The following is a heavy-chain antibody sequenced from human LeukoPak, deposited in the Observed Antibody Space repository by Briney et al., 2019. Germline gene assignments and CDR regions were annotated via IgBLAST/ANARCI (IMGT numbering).Heavy chain of an antibody. CDR3: ARGVRGGGGGYLYFDL. D-gene: IGHD2-21*01. V-gene: IGHV4-59*01. Sequence: SETLSLTCTVSGGSISSYYWSWIRQPPGKGLEWIGCIYYSGSTNSNPSLKSRVTISVDTSKNQFSLKLNSVTAADPAVYYCARGVRGGGGGYLYFDLWGRGTLVTVSS. J-gene: IGHJ2*01. CDR1: GGSISSYY. CDR2: IYYSGST.